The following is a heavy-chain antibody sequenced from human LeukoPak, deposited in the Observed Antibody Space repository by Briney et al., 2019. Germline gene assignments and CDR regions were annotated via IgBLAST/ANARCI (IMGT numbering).Heavy chain of an antibody. CDR2: ISAYNGNT. Sequence: GASLQISCKGSGSSFTSYGISWVRQAPGQGLEWMGWISAYNGNTNYAQKLQGRVTMTTDTSTSTAYMELRSLRSDDTAVYYCARAEIVERAGYYFDYWGQGTLVTVSS. D-gene: IGHD3-22*01. CDR1: GSSFTSYG. V-gene: IGHV1-18*01. J-gene: IGHJ4*02. CDR3: ARAEIVERAGYYFDY.